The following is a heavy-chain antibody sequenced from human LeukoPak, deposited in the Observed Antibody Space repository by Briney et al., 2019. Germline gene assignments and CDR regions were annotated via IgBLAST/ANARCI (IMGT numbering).Heavy chain of an antibody. CDR3: ATTVYYGRTGYYRHFQY. D-gene: IGHD3-9*01. V-gene: IGHV3-43*02. CDR2: ISGDGEKT. J-gene: IGHJ1*01. Sequence: QPGGSLRLSCAASGFTFSSYEMNWVRQSPGKGLEWVSLISGDGEKTFYADSVEGRFTISRDNSKESLYLQMNSLRTEDTALYYCATTVYYGRTGYYRHFQYWGQGTLVIVSS. CDR1: GFTFSSYE.